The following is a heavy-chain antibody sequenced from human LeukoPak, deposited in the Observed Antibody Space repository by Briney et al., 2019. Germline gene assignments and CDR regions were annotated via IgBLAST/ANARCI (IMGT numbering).Heavy chain of an antibody. J-gene: IGHJ4*02. CDR3: TKAGYYDSSGYYYYFDS. V-gene: IGHV3-30*18. Sequence: GGSLRLSCAASGFTFSSCGTHWVRQAPGKGLEWVAAIAYDGSDIHYADSVNGRFTISRDNSKNTLYLQMDSLRAEDTAVYYCTKAGYYDSSGYYYYFDSWGQGTLVTVSS. D-gene: IGHD3-22*01. CDR1: GFTFSSCG. CDR2: IAYDGSDI.